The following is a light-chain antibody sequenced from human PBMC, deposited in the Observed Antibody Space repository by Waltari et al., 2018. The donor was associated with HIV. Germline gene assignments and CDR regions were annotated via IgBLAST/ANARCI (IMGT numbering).Light chain of an antibody. CDR3: QQCFTSPPI. CDR1: QSISPY. CDR2: AAS. J-gene: IGKJ4*01. V-gene: IGKV1-39*01. Sequence: DIELIQSLSSLSTYVEDRVTITCRASQSISPYLNWYQQRPGRAPKLLIYAASSLQTGVPSRFSASGSGTDFTLTISSLQPEDVATYYCQQCFTSPPIFGGGTKVEIK.